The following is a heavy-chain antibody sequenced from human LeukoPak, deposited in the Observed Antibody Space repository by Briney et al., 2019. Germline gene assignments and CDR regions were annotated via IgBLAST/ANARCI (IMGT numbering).Heavy chain of an antibody. CDR2: IYYSGST. V-gene: IGHV4-39*01. CDR3: ARRQTYYYGSGSLPRDY. Sequence: PSETLSLTCTVSGGSTSSSRYYWGWIRQPPGKGLEWIGSIYYSGSTYYNPSLKSRVTISVDTSKNQFSLKLSSVTAADTAVYYCARRQTYYYGSGSLPRDYWGQGTLVTVSS. D-gene: IGHD3-10*01. CDR1: GGSTSSSRYY. J-gene: IGHJ4*02.